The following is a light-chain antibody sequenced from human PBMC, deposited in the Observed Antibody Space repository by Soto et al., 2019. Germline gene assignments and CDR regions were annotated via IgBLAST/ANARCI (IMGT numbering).Light chain of an antibody. CDR3: SSYVGSKV. V-gene: IGLV2-8*01. CDR1: SSDVGGYNY. CDR2: EVS. J-gene: IGLJ3*02. Sequence: TQPRCARGYIAQSVAISYTGTSSDVGGYNYVSWYQQHPGKAPKLMISEVSKRPSGVPDRFSGSKSGNTASLTVSGLQAEDEADYSCSSYVGSKVFGGGTKVTVL.